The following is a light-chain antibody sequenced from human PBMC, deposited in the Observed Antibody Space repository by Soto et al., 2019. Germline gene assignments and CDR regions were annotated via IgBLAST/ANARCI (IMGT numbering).Light chain of an antibody. CDR1: QGISSY. CDR3: QQYYSYPLA. V-gene: IGKV1-8*01. J-gene: IGKJ1*01. CDR2: AAS. Sequence: AIRMTQSPSSFSASTGDRVTITCRASQGISSYLAWYQQKPGKAPKLLIYAASTLQSGVPSRFSGSGSGTEFTLTISCLQSEDFATYYCQQYYSYPLAFGQGTKVEIK.